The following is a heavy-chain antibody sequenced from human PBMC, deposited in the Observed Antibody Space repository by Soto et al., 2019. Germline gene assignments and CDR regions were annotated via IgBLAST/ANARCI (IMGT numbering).Heavy chain of an antibody. CDR2: ISGSGGST. CDR3: AKAHPAYDFWSGYPLDY. D-gene: IGHD3-3*01. V-gene: IGHV3-23*01. J-gene: IGHJ4*02. CDR1: GFTFSSYA. Sequence: QPGGSLRLSCAASGFTFSSYAMSWVRQAPGKGLEWVSAISGSGGSTYYADSVKGRFTISRDNSKNTLYLQMNSLRAEDTAVYYCAKAHPAYDFWSGYPLDYWGQGTLVTVSS.